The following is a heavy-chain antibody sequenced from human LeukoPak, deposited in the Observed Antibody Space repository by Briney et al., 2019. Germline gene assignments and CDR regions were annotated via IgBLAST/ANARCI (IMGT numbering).Heavy chain of an antibody. J-gene: IGHJ3*02. CDR1: GGSISSSSYY. V-gene: IGHV4-39*01. D-gene: IGHD6-6*01. CDR2: IYYSGST. CDR3: ARQRIEGIAARHAAFDI. Sequence: PSGTLSHTCTVSGGSISSSSYYWGWIRQPPGKGLEWIGSIYYSGSTYYNPSLKSRVTISVDTSKNQFSLKLSSVTAADTAVYYCARQRIEGIAARHAAFDIWGQGTMVTVSS.